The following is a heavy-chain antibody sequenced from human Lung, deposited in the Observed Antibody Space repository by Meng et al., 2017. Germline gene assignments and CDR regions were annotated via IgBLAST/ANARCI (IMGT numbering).Heavy chain of an antibody. V-gene: IGHV1-2*06. Sequence: QWQLVQAGAEVKKPGASVKLSCKPSGYNFPDYYIHWVRRAPGQGLEWMGRINPKSGDTHYAQKFQARVTMTGDTSISTAYMELSGLRSDDTAMYYCARDEDISAAGKLFGDYWGQGTLVTVSS. D-gene: IGHD6-25*01. CDR1: GYNFPDYY. CDR2: INPKSGDT. CDR3: ARDEDISAAGKLFGDY. J-gene: IGHJ4*02.